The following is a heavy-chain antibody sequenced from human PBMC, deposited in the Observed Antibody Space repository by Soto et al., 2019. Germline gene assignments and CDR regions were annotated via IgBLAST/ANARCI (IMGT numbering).Heavy chain of an antibody. CDR2: ISYDGVNK. Sequence: HLVESGGGVVQPGGSLRLSCAASGFAFSAFGMQWVRQTPAKGLEWVAVISYDGVNKNYPDSVTGRFTVSRYNSKYTLHRLMRTLTVADTAVYYCAKYSLSVFYLDAFDIWGQGTLVAVSS. CDR1: GFAFSAFG. J-gene: IGHJ3*02. D-gene: IGHD3-22*01. V-gene: IGHV3-30*18. CDR3: AKYSLSVFYLDAFDI.